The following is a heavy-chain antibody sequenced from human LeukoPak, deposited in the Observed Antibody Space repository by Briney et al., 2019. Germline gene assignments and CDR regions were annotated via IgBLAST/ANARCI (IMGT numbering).Heavy chain of an antibody. CDR1: GYTFTSYG. J-gene: IGHJ4*02. CDR2: ISAYNGNT. V-gene: IGHV1-18*01. CDR3: ARDRYDILTGYHYFDY. D-gene: IGHD3-9*01. Sequence: ASVTVSFTASGYTFTSYGISWVRQAPGQGIEWMGWISAYNGNTNYAQKLQGRVTMTTDTSTSTAYMELRSLRSDDTAVYYCARDRYDILTGYHYFDYWGQGTLVTVSS.